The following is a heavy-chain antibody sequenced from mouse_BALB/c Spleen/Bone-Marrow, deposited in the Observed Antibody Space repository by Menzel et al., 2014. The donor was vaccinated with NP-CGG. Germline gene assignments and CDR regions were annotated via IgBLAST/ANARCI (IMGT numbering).Heavy chain of an antibody. CDR2: INPSSGYT. V-gene: IGHV1-4*01. J-gene: IGHJ3*01. CDR3: ARSYYDYDRAWFAY. D-gene: IGHD2-4*01. CDR1: GYTFTSYT. Sequence: VQLQQSGAELARPGASVKMSCKASGYTFTSYTMHWVKQRLGQGLEWIGYINPSSGYTNYNQKFKDKATLTADKSSSAAYMQQSGLTSEDSVVYYCARSYYDYDRAWFAYWGQGTLVTVS.